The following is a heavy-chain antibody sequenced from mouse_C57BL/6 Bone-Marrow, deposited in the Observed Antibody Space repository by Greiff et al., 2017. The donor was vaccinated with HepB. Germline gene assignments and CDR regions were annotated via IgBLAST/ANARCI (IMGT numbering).Heavy chain of an antibody. Sequence: EVQLQQSGPELVKPGASVKISCKASGYSFTGYYMNWVKQSPEKSLEWIGEINPSTGGTTYNQKFKAKATLTVDKSSSTAYMQLKSLTSDDSAAYYCARGNPFAYWGQGTLVTVSA. J-gene: IGHJ3*01. D-gene: IGHD2-1*01. CDR2: INPSTGGT. CDR1: GYSFTGYY. V-gene: IGHV1-42*01. CDR3: ARGNPFAY.